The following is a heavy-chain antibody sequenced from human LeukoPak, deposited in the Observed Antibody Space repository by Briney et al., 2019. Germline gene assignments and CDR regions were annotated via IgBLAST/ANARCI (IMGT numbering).Heavy chain of an antibody. D-gene: IGHD2-15*01. V-gene: IGHV1-18*01. CDR2: ISAYDGTT. Sequence: ASVKVSCKAFGYSFNKFGVSWVRQAPGQGPEWMGWISAYDGTTKYAQNLQGRVTMTTDASTTTAYMELRSLRSDDTAVYFCARDPSNSVGSRIYFDYWGQGTLITVSS. CDR1: GYSFNKFG. J-gene: IGHJ4*02. CDR3: ARDPSNSVGSRIYFDY.